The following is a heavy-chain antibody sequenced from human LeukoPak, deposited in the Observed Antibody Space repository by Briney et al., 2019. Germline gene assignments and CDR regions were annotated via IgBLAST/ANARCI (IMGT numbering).Heavy chain of an antibody. J-gene: IGHJ6*02. CDR3: ARARIDSGYDLLGYYYYGMDV. V-gene: IGHV6-1*01. CDR2: TYYRSKWYN. D-gene: IGHD5-12*01. CDR1: GDSVFSNSAA. Sequence: QTLSLTCAISGDSVFSNSAAWNWIRQSPSRGLEWLGRTYYRSKWYNDYAVSVKSRITINPDTSKNQFSLQLKSVTPEDTAVYYCARARIDSGYDLLGYYYYGMDVWGQGTTVTVS.